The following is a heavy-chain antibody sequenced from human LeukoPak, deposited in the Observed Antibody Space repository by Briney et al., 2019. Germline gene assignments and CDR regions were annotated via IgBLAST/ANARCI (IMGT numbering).Heavy chain of an antibody. CDR1: GFTFSSYG. V-gene: IGHV3-30*03. CDR3: ARSGVQWQWLLTYDAFDI. CDR2: ISYDKSNK. D-gene: IGHD6-19*01. Sequence: GGSLRLSCAASGFTFSSYGMYWVRQAPGKGLEWVALISYDKSNKYYADSVKGRFTISRDNSKNTLFVQMNSLRTEDTAVYYCARSGVQWQWLLTYDAFDIWGQGTMVTVSS. J-gene: IGHJ3*02.